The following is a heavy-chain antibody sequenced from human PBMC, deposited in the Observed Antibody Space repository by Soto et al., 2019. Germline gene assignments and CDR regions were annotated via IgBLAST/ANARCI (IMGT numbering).Heavy chain of an antibody. CDR3: ARGHTAMVPRVDY. CDR1: HGSFSGYY. V-gene: IGHV4-34*09. D-gene: IGHD5-18*01. CDR2: INHNGMT. Sequence: SETLSLTCAVYHGSFSGYYWSWIRQTPGKGLEWLGEINHNGMTNYHSSLKSRVTISVDTSKNQFSLKLSSVTAADTAVYYCARGHTAMVPRVDYWGQGTLVTVSS. J-gene: IGHJ4*02.